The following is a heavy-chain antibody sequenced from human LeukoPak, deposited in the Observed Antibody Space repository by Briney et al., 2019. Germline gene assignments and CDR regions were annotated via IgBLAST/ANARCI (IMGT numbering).Heavy chain of an antibody. V-gene: IGHV4-39*07. CDR2: IYYSDLT. CDR1: GGSISSSRYW. D-gene: IGHD5-24*01. Sequence: SETLSPTCTVSGGSISSSRYWWGWIRQPPGKGPEWIGSIYYSDLTYYNPSLESRVTISVDTSKNQFSLKLSSVTAADTAVYYCASVGPMATRSYYFDYWGQGTLVTVSS. CDR3: ASVGPMATRSYYFDY. J-gene: IGHJ4*02.